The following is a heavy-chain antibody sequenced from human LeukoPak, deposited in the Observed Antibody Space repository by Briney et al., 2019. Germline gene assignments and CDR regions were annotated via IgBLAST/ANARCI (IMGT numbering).Heavy chain of an antibody. V-gene: IGHV3-21*01. CDR2: ISSSSSYI. Sequence: GGSLRLSCAASGFSFSTYNMNWVRQAPGKGLEWVSSISSSSSYIYYADSVKGRFTISRDNAKNSLYLQMNSLRAEDTAVYYCARAGYSSGWPDYWGQGTLVTVSS. CDR3: ARAGYSSGWPDY. J-gene: IGHJ4*02. CDR1: GFSFSTYN. D-gene: IGHD6-19*01.